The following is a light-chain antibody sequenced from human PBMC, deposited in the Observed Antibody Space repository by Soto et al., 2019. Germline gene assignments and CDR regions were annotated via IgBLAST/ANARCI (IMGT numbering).Light chain of an antibody. CDR2: GAS. CDR1: QSVSSIY. Sequence: IVMTQSPATLSVSPWERPTIFVRASQSVSSIYLAWYQQKPGQARRLLIYGASSRPTGIPDRFSGSGSGTDFTLTISRLEPEDFAVYYCQQYGSSALTFGGGTKVDI. J-gene: IGKJ4*01. V-gene: IGKV3-20*01. CDR3: QQYGSSALT.